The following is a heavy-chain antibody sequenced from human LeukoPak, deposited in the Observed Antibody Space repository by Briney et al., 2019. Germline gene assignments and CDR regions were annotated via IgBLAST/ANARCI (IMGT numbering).Heavy chain of an antibody. J-gene: IGHJ6*02. V-gene: IGHV4-34*01. Sequence: PSETLSLTCAVYGGSFSGYYWSWIRQPPGKGLEWIGEINHSGSTNYNPSLKSRVTISVDTSKNQFSLKLSSVTAADTAVYYCARGRIKLQLRGYYYGMDVWGQGTTVTVSS. CDR1: GGSFSGYY. D-gene: IGHD5-18*01. CDR2: INHSGST. CDR3: ARGRIKLQLRGYYYGMDV.